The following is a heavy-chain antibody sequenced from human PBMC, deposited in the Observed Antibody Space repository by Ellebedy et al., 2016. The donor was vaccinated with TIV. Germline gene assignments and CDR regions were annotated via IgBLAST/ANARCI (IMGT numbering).Heavy chain of an antibody. J-gene: IGHJ4*02. CDR3: ARDKIVGATNLDY. V-gene: IGHV3-7*01. CDR2: INQDGSEK. D-gene: IGHD1-26*01. Sequence: GGSLRLXXAASGFTFSSYWMSWVRQAPGKGLEWVANINQDGSEKHYVDSVKGRFTISRDNAKNSLYLQMNSLRAEDTAVYYCARDKIVGATNLDYWGQGTLVTVSS. CDR1: GFTFSSYW.